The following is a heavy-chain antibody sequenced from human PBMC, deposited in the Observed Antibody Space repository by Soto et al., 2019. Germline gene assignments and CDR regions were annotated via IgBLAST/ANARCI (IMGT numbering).Heavy chain of an antibody. CDR2: VYFTGSA. J-gene: IGHJ6*02. Sequence: PSETLYLTGRVSGGSLSDRRYYWVWFRQPPGEGLQWIGTVYFTGSAYYNPSLKSRVTISVDTSKNQYSLKLSSVTAADTAAYFCARRIDAPRYYGMDVWGQGTTVTVSS. V-gene: IGHV4-39*01. CDR3: ARRIDAPRYYGMDV. D-gene: IGHD3-16*01. CDR1: GGSLSDRRYY.